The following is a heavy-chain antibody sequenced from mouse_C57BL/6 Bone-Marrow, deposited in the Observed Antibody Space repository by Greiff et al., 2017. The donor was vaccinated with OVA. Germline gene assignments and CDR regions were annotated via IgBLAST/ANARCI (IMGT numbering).Heavy chain of an antibody. CDR2: IDPSDSYT. CDR1: GYTFTSYW. J-gene: IGHJ2*01. Sequence: QVQLQQPGAELVMPGASVKLSCKASGYTFTSYWMHWVKQRPGQGLEWIGEIDPSDSYTNYNQKFKGTSTLTVDKSSSTAYMQLSSLTSEDSAVYYGARVGDYERLDYFDYWGQGTTLTVSS. CDR3: ARVGDYERLDYFDY. V-gene: IGHV1-69*01. D-gene: IGHD2-4*01.